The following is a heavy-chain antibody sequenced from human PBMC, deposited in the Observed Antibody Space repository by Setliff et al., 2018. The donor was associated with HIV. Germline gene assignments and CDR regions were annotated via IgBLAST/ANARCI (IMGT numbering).Heavy chain of an antibody. J-gene: IGHJ6*02. CDR1: GYTFTRYD. D-gene: IGHD3-22*01. Sequence: ASVKGSCKASGYTFTRYDISWVRQAPGQGLAWRGWISAYNGNTHYAQKLPGRVTMTTDTSTSTAYMVLRSLGSDETAVYYCARESGDYYDSSGYYPPTDYYYGMDVWGQGTTVTVSS. CDR2: ISAYNGNT. V-gene: IGHV1-18*01. CDR3: ARESGDYYDSSGYYPPTDYYYGMDV.